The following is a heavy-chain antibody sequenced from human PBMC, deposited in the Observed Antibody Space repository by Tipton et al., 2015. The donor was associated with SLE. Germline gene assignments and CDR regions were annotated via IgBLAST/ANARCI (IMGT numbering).Heavy chain of an antibody. J-gene: IGHJ4*02. D-gene: IGHD3-22*01. V-gene: IGHV4-39*07. CDR3: ARDEYRYDTTGYHLLGHFDF. Sequence: TLSLTCTVSGGSISGYYWSWIRQPPGKGLEWVGTVYYTGNTFYNPSLKSRVTISVDTSKNQFSLNLSSVTAADTAVYYCARDEYRYDTTGYHLLGHFDFWGQGTLVTVSS. CDR1: GGSISGYY. CDR2: VYYTGNT.